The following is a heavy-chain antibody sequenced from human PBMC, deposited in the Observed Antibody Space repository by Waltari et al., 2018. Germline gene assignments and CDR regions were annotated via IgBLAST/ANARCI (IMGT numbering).Heavy chain of an antibody. CDR1: GGSFSGYY. CDR2: INHSGST. J-gene: IGHJ1*01. CDR3: ARAGRGAAAGRYFQH. D-gene: IGHD6-13*01. Sequence: QVQLQQWGAGLLKPSETLSLTCAVYGGSFSGYYWSWIRQPPGKGLEWIGEINHSGSTNYNPSLKSRVTISVDTSKNQFSLKLSSVTAADTAVYYCARAGRGAAAGRYFQHWGQGTLVTVSS. V-gene: IGHV4-34*01.